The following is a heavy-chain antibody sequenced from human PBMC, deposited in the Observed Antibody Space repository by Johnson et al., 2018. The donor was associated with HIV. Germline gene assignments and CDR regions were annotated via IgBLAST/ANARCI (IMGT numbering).Heavy chain of an antibody. CDR1: GFTFSTYG. J-gene: IGHJ3*02. CDR2: MWYDGSNK. V-gene: IGHV3-33*01. CDR3: ARGYNLWSGYYCDVFDI. Sequence: QVQLVESGGGLEQPGGSLRLSCAASGFTFSTYGMHWVRQAPGKGLEWVAVMWYDGSNKYYADSVKGRFTISRDNSKNTLYLQMNSLRPEDTAVYYCARGYNLWSGYYCDVFDIWGQGTMVTVSP. D-gene: IGHD3-3*01.